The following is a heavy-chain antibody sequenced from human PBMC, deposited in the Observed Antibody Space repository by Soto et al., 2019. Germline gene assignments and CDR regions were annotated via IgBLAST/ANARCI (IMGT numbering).Heavy chain of an antibody. V-gene: IGHV2-5*02. CDR3: ALPYCSGGSCYIDY. CDR1: GFSLSTSGVG. J-gene: IGHJ4*02. CDR2: IYWDDDK. Sequence: QITLKESGPTLVKPTQTLTLTCTFSGFSLSTSGVGVGWIRQPPGKALEWLALIYWDDDKRYSPSLKSRLTITMDTSKNQVVLTMTNMDPLDTATYYCALPYCSGGSCYIDYWGQGTLVTVSS. D-gene: IGHD2-15*01.